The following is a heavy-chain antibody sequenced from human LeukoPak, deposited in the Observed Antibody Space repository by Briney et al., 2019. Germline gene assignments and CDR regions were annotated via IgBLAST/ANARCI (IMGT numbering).Heavy chain of an antibody. D-gene: IGHD3-10*01. Sequence: GGSLRLSCAASGFTFDDYAMHWVRQAPGKGLEWVSGISWNSGSIGYADSVKGRFTISRDNAKNSLYLQMNSLRAEDTALYYCAKDWSYGSGSYLDYWGQGTLVTVSS. CDR3: AKDWSYGSGSYLDY. J-gene: IGHJ4*02. CDR1: GFTFDDYA. V-gene: IGHV3-9*01. CDR2: ISWNSGSI.